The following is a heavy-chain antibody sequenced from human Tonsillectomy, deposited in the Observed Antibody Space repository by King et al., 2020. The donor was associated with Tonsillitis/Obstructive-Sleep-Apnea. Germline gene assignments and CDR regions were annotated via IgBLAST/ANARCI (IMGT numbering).Heavy chain of an antibody. CDR1: GFTFSNAW. V-gene: IGHV3-15*07. Sequence: VQLVESGGGLVKPGGSLRLSCAASGFTFSNAWMNWVRQAPGKGLEWVGRLKSKTAGGTTDYAAPVKGRFTISRDDTKNTLYLQMNSLKTEDTAVYYCTPRLYTYSDFWSGFDSDYWGQRTLVTVSS. CDR2: LKSKTAGGTT. J-gene: IGHJ4*02. CDR3: TPRLYTYSDFWSGFDSDY. D-gene: IGHD3-3*01.